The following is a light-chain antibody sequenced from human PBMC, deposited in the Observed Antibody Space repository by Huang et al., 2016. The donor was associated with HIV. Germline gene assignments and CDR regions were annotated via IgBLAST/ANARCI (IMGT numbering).Light chain of an antibody. Sequence: EVVLTQSPGTLSLSPGESATLSCRASQRVSTGYFAWYQQKPGRAPRLLIYATSNRATGIPDTFSGSGSGTDFTLTISRLEPEDFAVYYCQQYGNSPYTFGQGTKLEIK. V-gene: IGKV3-20*01. CDR2: ATS. J-gene: IGKJ2*01. CDR1: QRVSTGY. CDR3: QQYGNSPYT.